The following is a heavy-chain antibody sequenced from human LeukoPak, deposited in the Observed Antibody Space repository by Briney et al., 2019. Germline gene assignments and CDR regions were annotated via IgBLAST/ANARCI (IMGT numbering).Heavy chain of an antibody. J-gene: IGHJ4*02. D-gene: IGHD6-19*01. V-gene: IGHV4-4*02. CDR2: IYHSGST. CDR1: GGSISSSNW. Sequence: SETLSLTCAVSGGSISSSNWWSWVRQPPGKGLEWIGEIYHSGSTNYNPSLKSRVTISVGKSKNQFSLKLSSVTAADTAVYYCARDWGYSSGWYYFDYWGQGTLVTVSS. CDR3: ARDWGYSSGWYYFDY.